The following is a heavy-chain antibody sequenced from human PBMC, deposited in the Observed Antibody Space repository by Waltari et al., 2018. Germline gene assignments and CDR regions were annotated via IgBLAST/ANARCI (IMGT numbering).Heavy chain of an antibody. CDR2: LSYSGPT. V-gene: IGHV4-39*01. CDR1: GDSITSNRHY. J-gene: IGHJ3*01. Sequence: QLQLQESGPGLVKPSETLSLTCSVSGDSITSNRHYWGWIRQPPGQGLEWIGTLSYSGPTYISPSLKIGVTLARDTSRNQLSLELGSVTATDTAMYYCATYIGASVGTAAFDVWGQGTMVNGSS. CDR3: ATYIGASVGTAAFDV. D-gene: IGHD5-12*01.